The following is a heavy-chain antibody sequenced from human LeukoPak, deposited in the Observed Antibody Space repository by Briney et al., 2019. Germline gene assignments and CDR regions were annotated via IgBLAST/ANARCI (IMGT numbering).Heavy chain of an antibody. CDR2: IYTSGST. CDR3: ARASLYCSSTSCYLTDAFDI. CDR1: GGSISSYY. D-gene: IGHD2-2*01. V-gene: IGHV4-4*07. J-gene: IGHJ3*02. Sequence: PSETLSLTCTVSGGSISSYYWSWIRQPAGKGLGWIGRIYTSGSTNYNPSLKSRVTMSVDTSKNQFSLKLSSVTAADTAVYYCARASLYCSSTSCYLTDAFDIWGQGTMVTVSS.